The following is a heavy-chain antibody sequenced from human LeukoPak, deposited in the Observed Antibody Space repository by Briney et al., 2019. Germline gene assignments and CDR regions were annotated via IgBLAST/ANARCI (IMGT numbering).Heavy chain of an antibody. V-gene: IGHV4-59*01. CDR1: GGSISSYY. Sequence: PSETLSLTCTVSGGSISSYYWSWIRQPPGKGLEWIGYIYYSGSTNYNPSLKSRVTISVDTSKNQFSLKLSSVTAADTAVYYCASAGTLYYYDSSGYYSLDYWGQGTLVTVPS. CDR2: IYYSGST. D-gene: IGHD3-22*01. CDR3: ASAGTLYYYDSSGYYSLDY. J-gene: IGHJ4*02.